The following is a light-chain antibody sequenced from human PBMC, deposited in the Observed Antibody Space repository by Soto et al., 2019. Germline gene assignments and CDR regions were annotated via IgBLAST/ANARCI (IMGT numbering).Light chain of an antibody. V-gene: IGLV4-60*02. CDR2: LEGSGSY. CDR3: ETWDSNTRV. J-gene: IGLJ3*02. CDR1: SGHSSYI. Sequence: QLVLTQSSSASASLGSSVKLTCTLSSGHSSYIIAWHQQQPGKAPRYLMKLEGSGSYNKGSGVPDRFSGFSSGADRYLTISNLHFADEADYYCETWDSNTRVFGGGTKLTVL.